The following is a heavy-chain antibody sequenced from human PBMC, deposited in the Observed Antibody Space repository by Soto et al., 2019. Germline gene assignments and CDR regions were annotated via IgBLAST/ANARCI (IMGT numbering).Heavy chain of an antibody. V-gene: IGHV1-18*01. Sequence: ASVKVSCKASGYTFTSYGISWVRQAPGQGLEWMGWISAYNGNTNYAQKLQGRVTMTTDTSTSTAYMELRSLRSDDTAVYYCARAMPTVTTTGAEPTYFYSGVDVWGEGTRVTVSS. J-gene: IGHJ6*01. CDR1: GYTFTSYG. D-gene: IGHD4-17*01. CDR3: ARAMPTVTTTGAEPTYFYSGVDV. CDR2: ISAYNGNT.